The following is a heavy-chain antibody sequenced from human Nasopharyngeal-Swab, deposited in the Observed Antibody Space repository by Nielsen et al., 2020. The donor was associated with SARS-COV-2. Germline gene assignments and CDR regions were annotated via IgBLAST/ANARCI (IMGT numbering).Heavy chain of an antibody. CDR3: ASGQCINGVCNPTDGLDV. D-gene: IGHD2-8*01. J-gene: IGHJ6*02. CDR2: ITPFNGNA. Sequence: SVKVSCKASGFSITYRFLHWMRQAPGQALEWMGWITPFNGNAKYAQNFQGRVSITRDGSRTTASLELRSLRPDDTAMYFCASGQCINGVCNPTDGLDVWGQGTSVTVS. V-gene: IGHV1-45*02. CDR1: GFSITYRF.